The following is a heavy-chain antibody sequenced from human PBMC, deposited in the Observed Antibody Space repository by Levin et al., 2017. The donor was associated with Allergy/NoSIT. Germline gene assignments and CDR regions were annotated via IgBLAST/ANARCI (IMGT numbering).Heavy chain of an antibody. Sequence: GESLKISCAASGFTFSDYYMNWIRQAPGKGLEWVSYISSSSSYTNYADSVKGRFTISRDNAKNSLYLQMNSLRAEDTAVYYCARYKGVVGAQTNFDYWGQGTLVTVSS. J-gene: IGHJ4*02. CDR3: ARYKGVVGAQTNFDY. CDR2: ISSSSSYT. D-gene: IGHD1-26*01. V-gene: IGHV3-11*03. CDR1: GFTFSDYY.